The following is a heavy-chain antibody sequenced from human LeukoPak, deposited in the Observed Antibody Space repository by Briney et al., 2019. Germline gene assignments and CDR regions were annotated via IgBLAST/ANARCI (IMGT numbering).Heavy chain of an antibody. J-gene: IGHJ4*02. D-gene: IGHD3-22*01. V-gene: IGHV3-48*01. CDR1: GFTFSSYS. CDR3: ARLVPINYYDSSGYPDY. CDR2: ISSSSNTI. Sequence: GGSLRLSCAASGFTFSSYSMNWVRQAPGKGLEWVSYISSSSNTIYYADSVKGRFTISRDNAKNSLYLQMNSLRAEDTAVYYCARLVPINYYDSSGYPDYWGQGTLVTVSS.